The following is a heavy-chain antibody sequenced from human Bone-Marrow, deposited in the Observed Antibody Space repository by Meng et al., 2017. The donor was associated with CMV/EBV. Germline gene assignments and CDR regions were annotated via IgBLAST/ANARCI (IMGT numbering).Heavy chain of an antibody. J-gene: IGHJ4*02. Sequence: GSLRLSCTVSGGSISSFYWSWIRQPPGKGLDWIGYIYYSGSTNYNPSLKSRVTISVDTSKNQFSLKLSSVTAADTAVYYCASSGYSGYDWYFDYWGQGTLVTVSS. CDR1: GGSISSFY. D-gene: IGHD5-12*01. CDR3: ASSGYSGYDWYFDY. V-gene: IGHV4-59*01. CDR2: IYYSGST.